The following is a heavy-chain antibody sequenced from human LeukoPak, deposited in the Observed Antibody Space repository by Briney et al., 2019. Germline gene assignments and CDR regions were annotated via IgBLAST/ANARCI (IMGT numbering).Heavy chain of an antibody. D-gene: IGHD6-19*01. CDR1: GGTFSSYA. J-gene: IGHJ4*02. V-gene: IGHV1-69*05. CDR2: IIPIFGKA. CDR3: ARDSDSSGWATFDY. Sequence: ASVKVSCKASGGTFSSYAISWVRQAPGQGLEWMGGIIPIFGKANYAQKFQGRVTITTDESTSTAYMELSSLRSEDTAVYYCARDSDSSGWATFDYWGQGTLVTASS.